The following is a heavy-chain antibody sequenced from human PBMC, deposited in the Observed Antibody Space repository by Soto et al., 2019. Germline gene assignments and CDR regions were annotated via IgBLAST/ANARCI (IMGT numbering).Heavy chain of an antibody. V-gene: IGHV3-30-3*01. CDR3: AREAEGNDY. Sequence: QVQVVESGGGVVQPGRSLRLSCAASGFTFSSYAMHWVRQAPGKGLEWVALISYDGSNKYYADSVKGRFSISRDNSKNTLYLQINSLRADDTSVYYCAREAEGNDYWGQGTLVTVSS. D-gene: IGHD3-10*01. J-gene: IGHJ4*02. CDR1: GFTFSSYA. CDR2: ISYDGSNK.